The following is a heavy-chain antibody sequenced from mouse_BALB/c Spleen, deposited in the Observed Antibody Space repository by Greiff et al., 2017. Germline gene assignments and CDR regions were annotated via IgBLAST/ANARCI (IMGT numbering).Heavy chain of an antibody. J-gene: IGHJ4*01. D-gene: IGHD2-2*01. Sequence: EVQGVESGGGLVQPGGSRKLSCAASGFTFSSFGMHWVRQAPEKGLEWVAYISSGSSTIYYADTVKGRFTISRDNPKNTLFLQMTSLRSEDTAMYYCARGGWLPRGYAMDYWGQGTSVTVSS. V-gene: IGHV5-17*02. CDR3: ARGGWLPRGYAMDY. CDR2: ISSGSSTI. CDR1: GFTFSSFG.